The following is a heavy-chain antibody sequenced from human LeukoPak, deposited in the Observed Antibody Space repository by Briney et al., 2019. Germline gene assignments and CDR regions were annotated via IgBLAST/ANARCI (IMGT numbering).Heavy chain of an antibody. CDR2: IKQDGSEK. V-gene: IGHV3-7*01. CDR1: GITLSTYW. CDR3: ARDEVGDYDSSGYQYYFDY. Sequence: GGSLRLSCAASGITLSTYWMSWVRQAPGKGLEWVANIKQDGSEKNYVDSVKGRFTISRDNAKNSLYLQMNSLRAEDTAVYYCARDEVGDYDSSGYQYYFDYWGQGTLVTVSS. D-gene: IGHD3-22*01. J-gene: IGHJ4*02.